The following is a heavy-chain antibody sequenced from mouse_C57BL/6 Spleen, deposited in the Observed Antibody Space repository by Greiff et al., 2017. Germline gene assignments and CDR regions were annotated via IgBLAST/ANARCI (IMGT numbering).Heavy chain of an antibody. Sequence: EVQLQQSGPELVKPGASVKISCKASGYSFTDYNMNWVKQSNGKSLEWIGVIHPNYGTTSYNQKFKGKATLTVDQSSSTSYMQINSLTSEDSAVYYCARSSSGYSNYEFCDYWGQGTTLTVSS. CDR1: GYSFTDYN. CDR2: IHPNYGTT. D-gene: IGHD2-5*01. J-gene: IGHJ2*01. V-gene: IGHV1-39*01. CDR3: ARSSSGYSNYEFCDY.